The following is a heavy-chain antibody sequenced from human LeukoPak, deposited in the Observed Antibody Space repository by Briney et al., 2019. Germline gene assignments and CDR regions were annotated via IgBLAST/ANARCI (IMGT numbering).Heavy chain of an antibody. Sequence: SETLSLTCTVFGSSINSVYSWGWIRPPPGKGLEWIGRIYHNGNTYYNSSLKSRVTISVHTSENQFSLKLSSVTAADTAVYYCASYKTYYDSSGHPLDYWGQGTLVTVSS. J-gene: IGHJ4*02. CDR3: ASYKTYYDSSGHPLDY. CDR2: IYHNGNT. V-gene: IGHV4-38-2*02. D-gene: IGHD3-22*01. CDR1: GSSINSVYS.